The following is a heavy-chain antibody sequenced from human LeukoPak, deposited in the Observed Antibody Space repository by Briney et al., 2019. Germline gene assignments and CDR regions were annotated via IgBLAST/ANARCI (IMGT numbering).Heavy chain of an antibody. CDR3: ARGAEAETSPLDF. D-gene: IGHD6-13*01. Sequence: SETLSLTCTVSGGSISSYYWSWIRQPPGKGLEWIGYIYYSGSANYNPSLKSRVTISVDTSKNQFSLKLSSVTAADTAVYYCARGAEAETSPLDFWGQGTLVIVS. CDR1: GGSISSYY. V-gene: IGHV4-59*01. CDR2: IYYSGSA. J-gene: IGHJ4*02.